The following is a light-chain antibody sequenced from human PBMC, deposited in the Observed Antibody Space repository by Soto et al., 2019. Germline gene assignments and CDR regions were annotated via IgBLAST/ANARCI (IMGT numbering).Light chain of an antibody. CDR1: QSIRTY. Sequence: DIQMTQSRSSLSASVGDRVTITCRASQSIRTYLNWYQQKPGKVPNLLIYSASKLQSGVPTRFSGSGSGTDFTLTISSLQPEDFATYYCQQSYNALTFGGGTKVEIK. J-gene: IGKJ4*01. CDR2: SAS. V-gene: IGKV1-39*01. CDR3: QQSYNALT.